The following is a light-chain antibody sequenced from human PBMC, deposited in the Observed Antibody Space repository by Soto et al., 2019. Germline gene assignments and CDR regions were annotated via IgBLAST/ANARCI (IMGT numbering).Light chain of an antibody. CDR3: QQYNGWAPT. CDR1: QTVSNN. J-gene: IGKJ4*01. CDR2: FAS. V-gene: IGKV3D-15*01. Sequence: ERVMTQSPATLSVSPGEKATLSCRASQTVSNNLAWYQQKPGQAPRLLMYFASTRATGIPARFSGSGSGTEFTLTLSSLPSEDFAIYYWQQYNGWAPTFGGGTKVETK.